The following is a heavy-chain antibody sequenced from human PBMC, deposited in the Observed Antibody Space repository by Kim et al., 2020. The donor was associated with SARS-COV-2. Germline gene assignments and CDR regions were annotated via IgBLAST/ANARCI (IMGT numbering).Heavy chain of an antibody. V-gene: IGHV4-39*01. J-gene: IGHJ4*02. D-gene: IGHD1-26*01. Sequence: SETLSLTCTVSGGSISSSSYYWGWIRQPPGKGLEWIGSIYYSGSTYYNPSLKSRVTISVDTSKNQFSLKLSSVTAADTAVYYCARRGWELSNIDYWGQGTLVTVSS. CDR3: ARRGWELSNIDY. CDR1: GGSISSSSYY. CDR2: IYYSGST.